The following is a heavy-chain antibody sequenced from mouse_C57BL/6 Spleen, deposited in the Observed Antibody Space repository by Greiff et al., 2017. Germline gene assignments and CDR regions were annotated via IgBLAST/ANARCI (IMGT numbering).Heavy chain of an antibody. CDR1: GYTFTSYG. V-gene: IGHV1-81*01. Sequence: QVQLKQSGAELARPGASVKLSCKASGYTFTSYGISWVKQRTGQGLEWIGEIYPRSGNTYYNEKFKGKATLTADKSSSTAYMELRSLTSEDSAVYFCARWGLYYYGSSHYYAMDYWGQGTSVTVSS. CDR3: ARWGLYYYGSSHYYAMDY. CDR2: IYPRSGNT. J-gene: IGHJ4*01. D-gene: IGHD1-1*01.